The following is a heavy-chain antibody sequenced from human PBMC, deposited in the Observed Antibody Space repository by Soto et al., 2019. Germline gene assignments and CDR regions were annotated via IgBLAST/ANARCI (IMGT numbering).Heavy chain of an antibody. J-gene: IGHJ4*02. Sequence: QVQLVESGGGVVQPGRSLRLSCAASGFTFSDYAIHWVRQAPGKGLEWVAVISYDGSNKYYADSVKGRFSISRDNSKNTLYLQMNSPRAEDTAVYHCARDHDTSGYYSPPFDYWGQGTLVTVSS. CDR3: ARDHDTSGYYSPPFDY. CDR2: ISYDGSNK. CDR1: GFTFSDYA. D-gene: IGHD3-22*01. V-gene: IGHV3-30-3*01.